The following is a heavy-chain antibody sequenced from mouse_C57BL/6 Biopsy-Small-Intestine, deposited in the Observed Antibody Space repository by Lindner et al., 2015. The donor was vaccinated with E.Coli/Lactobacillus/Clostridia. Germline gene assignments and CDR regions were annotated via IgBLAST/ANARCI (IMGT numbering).Heavy chain of an antibody. D-gene: IGHD3-2*02. V-gene: IGHV1-54*01. CDR1: GYAFTNYL. CDR2: INPGSGGT. Sequence: VQLQESGADLVRPGTSVKVSCQASGYAFTNYLIDWVKQRPGQGLEWIGVINPGSGGTDYNEKFKGKATLTADKSSSTAYMQLSSLTSEDSAVYFCARFDQAFAYWGQGTLVTVSA. J-gene: IGHJ3*01. CDR3: ARFDQAFAY.